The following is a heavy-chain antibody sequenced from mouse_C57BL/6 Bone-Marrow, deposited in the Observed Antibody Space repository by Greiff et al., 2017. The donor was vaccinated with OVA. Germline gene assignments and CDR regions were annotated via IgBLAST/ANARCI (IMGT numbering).Heavy chain of an antibody. CDR3: ATIYYGYDGAWFAY. D-gene: IGHD2-2*01. V-gene: IGHV5-9*01. CDR1: GFTFSSYT. CDR2: ISGGGGNT. Sequence: EVKLMESGGGLVKPGGSLKLSCAASGFTFSSYTMSWVRQTPAKRLEWVATISGGGGNTYYPDSVKGRFTISRDNAKNTLYLQMSSLRSEDTALYYCATIYYGYDGAWFAYWGQGTLVTVSA. J-gene: IGHJ3*01.